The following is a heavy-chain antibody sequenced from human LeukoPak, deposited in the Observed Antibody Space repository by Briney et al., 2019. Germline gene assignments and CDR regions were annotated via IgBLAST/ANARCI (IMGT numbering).Heavy chain of an antibody. CDR1: GGSISSYY. J-gene: IGHJ4*02. D-gene: IGHD3-22*01. V-gene: IGHV4-4*07. CDR3: ARDTYYYDSSGYWADY. CDR2: IYTSGST. Sequence: SKTLSLTCTVSGGSISSYYWSWIRQPAGKGLEWIGRIYTSGSTNYNPSLKSRVTMSVDTSKNQFSLKLSSVTAADTAVYYCARDTYYYDSSGYWADYWGQGTLVTVSS.